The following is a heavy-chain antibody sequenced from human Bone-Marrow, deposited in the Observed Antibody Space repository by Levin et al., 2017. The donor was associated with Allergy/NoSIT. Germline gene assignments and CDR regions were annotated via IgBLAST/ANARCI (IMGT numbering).Heavy chain of an antibody. CDR1: GFTFDDYA. Sequence: GGSLRLSCAASGFTFDDYAMHWVRQAPGKGLEWVSGISWNSGSIGYADSVKGRFTISRDNAKNSLYLQMNSLRAEDTALYYCAKGLWGRSHGGNWFDPWGQGTLVTVSS. CDR3: AKGLWGRSHGGNWFDP. J-gene: IGHJ5*02. D-gene: IGHD4-23*01. CDR2: ISWNSGSI. V-gene: IGHV3-9*01.